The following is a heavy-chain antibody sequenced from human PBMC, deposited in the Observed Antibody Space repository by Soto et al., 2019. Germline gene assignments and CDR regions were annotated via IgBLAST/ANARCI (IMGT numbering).Heavy chain of an antibody. Sequence: SVELSSKESRDTFAGSYRHWLQQAPEQGLEWMGWINPNSGGTNYAQKFQGWVTMTRDTSISTAYMELSRLRSDDTAVYYCARDRRRYSFTLGYGMDVWGQGTTVTV. CDR2: INPNSGGT. V-gene: IGHV1-2*04. CDR3: ARDRRRYSFTLGYGMDV. J-gene: IGHJ6*02. CDR1: RDTFAGSY. D-gene: IGHD5-18*01.